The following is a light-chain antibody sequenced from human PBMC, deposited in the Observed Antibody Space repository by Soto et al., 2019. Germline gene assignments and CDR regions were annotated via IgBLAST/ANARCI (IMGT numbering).Light chain of an antibody. CDR2: AAS. V-gene: IGKV1-9*01. CDR3: QQINSYPLT. Sequence: DIQLTQSPSLLSASVGDRVTITCRASQGISSHLAWYQQKSGQAPKLLMYAASILQSGVPSRFSGSGSGTYFTLTISSLHPEDFATYCCQQINSYPLTFGGGTKVEIK. CDR1: QGISSH. J-gene: IGKJ4*01.